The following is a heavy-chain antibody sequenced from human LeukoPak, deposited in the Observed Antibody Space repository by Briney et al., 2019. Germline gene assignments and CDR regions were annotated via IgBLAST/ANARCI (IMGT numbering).Heavy chain of an antibody. CDR2: IYASGDT. V-gene: IGHV4-4*07. CDR3: ARLDPAFFDY. D-gene: IGHD6-25*01. J-gene: IGHJ4*02. CDR1: GGSISGYY. Sequence: SETLSLTCTVSGGSISGYYCNWIRQPAGKGLEWIGRIYASGDTNYSTSLKSRVTMSVDTSKNQFSLNLSSVTAADTAVYYCARLDPAFFDYWGQGTLVTVSS.